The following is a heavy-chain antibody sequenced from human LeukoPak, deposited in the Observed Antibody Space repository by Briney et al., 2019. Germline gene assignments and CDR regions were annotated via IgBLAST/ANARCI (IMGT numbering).Heavy chain of an antibody. CDR1: GGSISSGDYY. Sequence: PSETLSLTCTVSGGSISSGDYYWSWIRQPPGKGLEWIGYIYYSGSTYYNPSLKSRVTISVDTSKNQFSLKLSSVTAADTAVYYCARDQGSSGFDGQLNYWGQGTLVTVSS. D-gene: IGHD6-19*01. V-gene: IGHV4-30-4*01. CDR3: ARDQGSSGFDGQLNY. CDR2: IYYSGST. J-gene: IGHJ4*02.